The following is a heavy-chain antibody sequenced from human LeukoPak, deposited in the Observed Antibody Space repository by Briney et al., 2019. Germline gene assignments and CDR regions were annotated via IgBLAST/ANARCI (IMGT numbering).Heavy chain of an antibody. V-gene: IGHV3-7*01. D-gene: IGHD5-18*01. CDR3: ARDPATAMVTTYWYFDL. Sequence: QSGGSLRLSCAASGFTFSSYWMSWVRQAPGKGLEWVANIKQDGSEKYYVDSVKGRFTISRDNAKNSLYLQMNSLRAEDTAVYYCARDPATAMVTTYWYFDLWGRGTLVTVSS. CDR1: GFTFSSYW. J-gene: IGHJ2*01. CDR2: IKQDGSEK.